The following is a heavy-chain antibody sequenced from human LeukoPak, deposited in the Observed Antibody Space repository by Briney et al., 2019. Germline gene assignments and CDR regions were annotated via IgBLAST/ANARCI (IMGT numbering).Heavy chain of an antibody. CDR3: VRDSRGTGKYYFDY. Sequence: GGSLRLSCAASGFTFSSYAMSWVRQAPGKGLEWVSVFYSGGSTYYADFVKGRFTISRDNSKNMLYLQMSNLRAEDTAVYYCVRDSRGTGKYYFDYWGQGTLVTVSP. D-gene: IGHD3-22*01. CDR1: GFTFSSYA. J-gene: IGHJ4*02. CDR2: FYSGGST. V-gene: IGHV3-66*02.